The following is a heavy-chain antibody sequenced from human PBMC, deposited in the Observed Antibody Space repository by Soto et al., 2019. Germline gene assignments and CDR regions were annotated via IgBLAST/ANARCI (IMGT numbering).Heavy chain of an antibody. Sequence: ASVKVSCKVSGYTLTELSMHWVRQAPGKGLEWMGGFDPEDGETIYAQKFQGRVTMTEDTSTDTAYMELSSLRSEDTAVYYCATANPGNDIKNEQYYYYYMDVWGKGTTVTVSS. J-gene: IGHJ6*03. D-gene: IGHD3-9*01. CDR3: ATANPGNDIKNEQYYYYYMDV. CDR1: GYTLTELS. V-gene: IGHV1-24*01. CDR2: FDPEDGET.